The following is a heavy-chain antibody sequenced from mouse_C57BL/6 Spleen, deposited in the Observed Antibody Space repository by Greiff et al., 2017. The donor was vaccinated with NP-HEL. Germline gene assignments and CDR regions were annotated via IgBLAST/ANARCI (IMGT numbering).Heavy chain of an antibody. V-gene: IGHV5-9-1*02. CDR2: ISSGGDYI. Sequence: EVNVVESGAGLVKPGGSLKLSCAASGFTFSSYAMSWVRQTPEKRLEWVAYISSGGDYIYYADTVKGLFTISRVNARNTLYLQLSSLKSEDTAIYYCTIDEALYGSSYDYANDYWGQGTAVTVSS. D-gene: IGHD1-1*01. J-gene: IGHJ4*01. CDR1: GFTFSSYA. CDR3: TIDEALYGSSYDYANDY.